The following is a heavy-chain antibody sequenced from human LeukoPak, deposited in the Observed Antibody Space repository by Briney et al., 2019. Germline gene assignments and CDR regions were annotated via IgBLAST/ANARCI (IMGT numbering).Heavy chain of an antibody. D-gene: IGHD3-3*01. CDR1: GYNFNIYW. CDR2: IYPGDSET. V-gene: IGHV5-51*01. J-gene: IGHJ4*02. Sequence: GESLKISCVVSGYNFNIYWIAWVRQMPGKGLEWMGIIYPGDSETQYSPSFQGQVTISVDKSINTAYLQWGGLNDSDTAIYYCARWRGYGDSWGQGTLVAVSS. CDR3: ARWRGYGDS.